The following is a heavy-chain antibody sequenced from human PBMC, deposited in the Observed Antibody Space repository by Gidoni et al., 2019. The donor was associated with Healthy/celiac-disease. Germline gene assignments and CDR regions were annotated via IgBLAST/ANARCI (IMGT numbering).Heavy chain of an antibody. CDR2: ISGSGGST. CDR3: AKAECSSTSCLPRATFDY. Sequence: EVQLLESGGGLVQPGGSLRLSCAASGFTFSSYAMSWVRQAPGKGLEWVSAISGSGGSTYYADSVKGRFTISRDNSKNTLYLQMNSLRAEDTAVYYCAKAECSSTSCLPRATFDYWGQGTLVTVSS. D-gene: IGHD2-2*01. V-gene: IGHV3-23*01. CDR1: GFTFSSYA. J-gene: IGHJ4*02.